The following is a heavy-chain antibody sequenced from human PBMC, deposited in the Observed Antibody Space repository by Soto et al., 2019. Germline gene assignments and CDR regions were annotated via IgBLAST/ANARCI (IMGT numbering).Heavy chain of an antibody. V-gene: IGHV3-30*18. CDR1: GFTFSSYG. J-gene: IGHJ3*02. CDR2: ISYDGSNK. Sequence: GGSLRLSCAASGFTFSSYGMHWVRQAPGKGLEWVAVISYDGSNKYYADSVKGRFAISRDNSKNTLYLQMNSLRAEDTAVYYCAKFFVVYSCYYKSDAFDIWSQGTMVTVSS. CDR3: AKFFVVYSCYYKSDAFDI. D-gene: IGHD3-22*01.